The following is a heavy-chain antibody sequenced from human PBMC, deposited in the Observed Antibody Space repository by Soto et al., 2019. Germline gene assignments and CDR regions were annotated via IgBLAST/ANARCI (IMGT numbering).Heavy chain of an antibody. CDR2: IYPGDSGT. CDR3: ARLSMVRGVPYYYGMDV. J-gene: IGHJ6*02. V-gene: IGHV5-51*01. Sequence: GESLKISCKGSGYNFTSYWIGWVRQMPGKGLEWMGIIYPGDSGTRYSPSFQGQVTISADKSISTAYLQWSSLKASDTAMYYCARLSMVRGVPYYYGMDVWGQGTTVTVSS. CDR1: GYNFTSYW. D-gene: IGHD3-10*01.